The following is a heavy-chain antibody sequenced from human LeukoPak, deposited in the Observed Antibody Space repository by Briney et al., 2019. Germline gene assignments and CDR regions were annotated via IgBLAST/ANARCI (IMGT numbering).Heavy chain of an antibody. J-gene: IGHJ4*02. CDR1: GFTFTSYG. V-gene: IGHV3-23*01. D-gene: IGHD4-17*01. Sequence: GGSLRLSCAASGFTFTSYGMSWVRQAPGKGPEWVSGISESGGSTYYVDSVKGRFTISRDNSKNTVYLQMNSLRAEDTAIYYFAKGGVLPVTRGDYWGQGTLVTVSS. CDR3: AKGGVLPVTRGDY. CDR2: ISESGGST.